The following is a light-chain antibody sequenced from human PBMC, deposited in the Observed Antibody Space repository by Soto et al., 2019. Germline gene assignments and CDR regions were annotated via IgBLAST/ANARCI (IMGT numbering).Light chain of an antibody. CDR1: QTISSSF. Sequence: EIVLTQSPGTLSLSPEERATLSCRASQTISSSFLAWYQQKPGQAPRLLIYRASRRAPGIPDRFSGSGSWTDFTLTISRLEPEYFAVYYCHQFGSSPLDTFGPGTKVEIK. J-gene: IGKJ3*01. V-gene: IGKV3-20*01. CDR2: RAS. CDR3: HQFGSSPLDT.